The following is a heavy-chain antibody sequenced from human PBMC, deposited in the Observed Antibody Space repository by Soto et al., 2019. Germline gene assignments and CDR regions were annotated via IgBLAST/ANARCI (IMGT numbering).Heavy chain of an antibody. CDR3: ARQARYCTNGVCSAYGMDV. J-gene: IGHJ6*02. Sequence: QVQLVQSGAEVKKPGASVKVSCKASGYTFTSYYMHWVRQAPGPGLEWMGIINPSGGSTSYAQKFQGRVTMTRDTSTSTVYMELSSLRSEDTAVYYCARQARYCTNGVCSAYGMDVWGQGTTVTVSS. CDR1: GYTFTSYY. CDR2: INPSGGST. D-gene: IGHD2-8*01. V-gene: IGHV1-46*01.